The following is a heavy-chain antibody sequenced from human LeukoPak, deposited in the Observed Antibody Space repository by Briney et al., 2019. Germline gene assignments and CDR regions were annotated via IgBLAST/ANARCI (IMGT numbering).Heavy chain of an antibody. D-gene: IGHD6-13*01. J-gene: IGHJ4*02. CDR2: IIPIFGTA. CDR1: GGTFSSYA. CDR3: ARSSAAVPHNPGGGRELYY. V-gene: IGHV1-69*01. Sequence: SVTVSCKASGGTFSSYAISWVRQAPGQGLEWMGGIIPIFGTANYAQKFQGRVTITADESTSTAYMELSSLRSDDTAVYYCARSSAAVPHNPGGGRELYYWGQGTLVTVSS.